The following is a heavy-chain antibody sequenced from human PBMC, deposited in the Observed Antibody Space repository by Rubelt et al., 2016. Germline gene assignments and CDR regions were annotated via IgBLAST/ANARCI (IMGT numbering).Heavy chain of an antibody. Sequence: QLQLQESGPGLVKPSETLSLTCTVSGGSISSSSYYWGWIRQPPGKGLEWIGSFYFSGSTYYNPSLKSRVTISVDTSKNQFSLRLSSVTAADTAVYYCARDWWEHRGCWGQGTLVTVSS. CDR2: FYFSGST. V-gene: IGHV4-39*07. CDR1: GGSISSSSYY. D-gene: IGHD1-26*01. J-gene: IGHJ4*02. CDR3: ARDWWEHRGC.